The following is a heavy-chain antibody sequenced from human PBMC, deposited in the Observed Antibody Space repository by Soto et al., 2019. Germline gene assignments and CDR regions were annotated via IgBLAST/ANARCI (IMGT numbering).Heavy chain of an antibody. Sequence: TLSHICKVSCYASGCSNWWGWFRQQPGKGLEWIGYIYYSGTTYYNPSLKSRVTMSVDTSKNQFSLKLTSVTAVDTAVYYCARREIQGPIDYCGQGTLVTGSS. CDR3: ARREIQGPIDY. CDR1: CYASGCSNW. D-gene: IGHD1-26*01. J-gene: IGHJ4*02. CDR2: IYYSGTT. V-gene: IGHV4-28*02.